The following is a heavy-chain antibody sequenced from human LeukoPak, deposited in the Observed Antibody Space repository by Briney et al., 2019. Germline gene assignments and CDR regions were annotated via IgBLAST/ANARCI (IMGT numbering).Heavy chain of an antibody. V-gene: IGHV4-31*03. Sequence: SQTLSLACTVSGGSISSGGDYWSWIRQHPGKGLEWIGYIYYSGSTYYNPSLKSRVTISVDTSKNQFSLKLSSVTAADTAVYYCARGGIKYYFDYWGQGTLVTVFS. CDR2: IYYSGST. CDR3: ARGGIKYYFDY. CDR1: GGSISSGGDY. J-gene: IGHJ4*02. D-gene: IGHD3-10*01.